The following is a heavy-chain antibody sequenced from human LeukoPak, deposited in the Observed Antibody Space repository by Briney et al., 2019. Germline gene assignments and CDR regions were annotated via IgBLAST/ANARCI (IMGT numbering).Heavy chain of an antibody. V-gene: IGHV3-30*18. Sequence: GGSLRLSCAPSGFTFSSYGMAWVRQAPGKGPEWVAVISYDGRNKYYADSVKGRFTISRNNSKNTLYLQMNSLRAEDTAVYYCAKDRQQWLLSFVDYWGQGTLVTVSS. J-gene: IGHJ4*02. CDR1: GFTFSSYG. CDR2: ISYDGRNK. CDR3: AKDRQQWLLSFVDY. D-gene: IGHD6-19*01.